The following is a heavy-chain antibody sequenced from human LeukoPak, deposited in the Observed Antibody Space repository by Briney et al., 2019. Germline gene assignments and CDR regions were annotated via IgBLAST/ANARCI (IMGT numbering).Heavy chain of an antibody. CDR3: AKATYSYGPGPFDY. D-gene: IGHD5-18*01. J-gene: IGHJ4*02. V-gene: IGHV3-30*18. CDR1: GFTFSSYG. CDR2: ISYDGSNK. Sequence: PGGSVRLSCAASGFTFSSYGMHWVRQAPGKGLEWVAVISYDGSNKYYADSVKGRFTISRDNSKNTLYLQMNSLRAEDTAVYYCAKATYSYGPGPFDYWGQGTLVTVSS.